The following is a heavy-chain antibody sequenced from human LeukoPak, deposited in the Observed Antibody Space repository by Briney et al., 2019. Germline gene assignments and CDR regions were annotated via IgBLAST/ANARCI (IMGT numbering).Heavy chain of an antibody. CDR2: ISGSGGAT. J-gene: IGHJ4*02. CDR3: AKGGSQWLVYSLFDY. V-gene: IGHV3-23*01. Sequence: GGSLKLSCAASGFTFSSYAMSWIRQAPGKGLEWVSGISGSGGATYEDSVKGRFTISRDNSKNTLYLQMNSLRAEDTAVYYCAKGGSQWLVYSLFDYWGQGTLVTVSS. CDR1: GFTFSSYA. D-gene: IGHD6-19*01.